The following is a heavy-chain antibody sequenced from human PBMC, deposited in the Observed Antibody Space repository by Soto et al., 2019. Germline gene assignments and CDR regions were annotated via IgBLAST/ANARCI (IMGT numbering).Heavy chain of an antibody. V-gene: IGHV2-5*02. Sequence: QITLNESGPTLVKPTQTLTLTCTFSGFSLTTSGVGVGGIRQSPGKAPEWLALIYWDDDKRYSPSLKSRLTITKDTSKNQVVLTMANLDLADTATYYCAHRVLRTVFGLVTTTAIYFDFWGQGTPVAVSS. D-gene: IGHD3-3*01. J-gene: IGHJ4*02. CDR3: AHRVLRTVFGLVTTTAIYFDF. CDR2: IYWDDDK. CDR1: GFSLTTSGVG.